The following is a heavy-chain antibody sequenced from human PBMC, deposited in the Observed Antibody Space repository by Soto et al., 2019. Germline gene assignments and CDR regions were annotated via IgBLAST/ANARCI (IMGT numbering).Heavy chain of an antibody. J-gene: IGHJ6*02. CDR1: GFTFSSYW. CDR2: IKTDGTVT. CDR3: TRDPFGSGNNYNWAYYYYGMDV. D-gene: IGHD3-10*01. V-gene: IGHV3-74*03. Sequence: GGSLRVSCAASGFTFSSYWMHWVRQDAGKGLLWVSSIKTDGTVTQYADSVKGRFTVSRDNAKNTLYLQMNSLRAEDTAVYYCTRDPFGSGNNYNWAYYYYGMDVWGQGTTVTVSS.